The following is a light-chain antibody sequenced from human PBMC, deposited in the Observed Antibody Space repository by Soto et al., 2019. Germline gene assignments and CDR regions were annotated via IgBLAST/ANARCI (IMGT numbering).Light chain of an antibody. CDR1: SSNIGNNA. CDR3: AAWDDSLNVVV. Sequence: QSVLTQPPSVSEAPRQMVTISCSGSSSNIGNNAVNWYQQLPGKAPKLLIYYDDLLPSGVSDRFSGSKSGTSASLAISGLQSEDEADYYWAAWDDSLNVVVFGGGTKLTVL. V-gene: IGLV1-36*01. CDR2: YDD. J-gene: IGLJ2*01.